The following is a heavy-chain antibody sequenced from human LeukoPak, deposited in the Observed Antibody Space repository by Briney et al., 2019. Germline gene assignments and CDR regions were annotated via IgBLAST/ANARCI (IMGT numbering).Heavy chain of an antibody. D-gene: IGHD3-22*01. V-gene: IGHV4-59*01. J-gene: IGHJ4*02. Sequence: KPSETLSLTCTVSGGSISSYYWSWIRQPPGKGLEWIGYIYYSGSTNYNPSLKSRVTISVDTSKNQFSLKLSSVTAADTAVYYCARSPGYYDSSGSFDYWAREPWSPSPQ. CDR2: IYYSGST. CDR3: ARSPGYYDSSGSFDY. CDR1: GGSISSYY.